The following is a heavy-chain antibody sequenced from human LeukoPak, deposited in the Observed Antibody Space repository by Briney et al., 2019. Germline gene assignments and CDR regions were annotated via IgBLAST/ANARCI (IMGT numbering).Heavy chain of an antibody. J-gene: IGHJ4*02. V-gene: IGHV3-13*04. Sequence: GGSLRLSCAASGFTFSSYDMHWVRQATGKGLEWVSAIGTAGDTYYPGSVKGRFTISRENAKNSLYLQMNSLRAEDTAVYYCARDNGVTAVAGHLDYWGQGTLVTVSS. CDR3: ARDNGVTAVAGHLDY. CDR1: GFTFSSYD. D-gene: IGHD6-19*01. CDR2: IGTAGDT.